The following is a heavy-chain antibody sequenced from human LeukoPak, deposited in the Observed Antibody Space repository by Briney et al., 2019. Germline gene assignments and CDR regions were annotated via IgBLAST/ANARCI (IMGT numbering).Heavy chain of an antibody. CDR3: AEEPYGGVYTGDYHYTMDV. Sequence: GGSLRLSCAASGFTFDNYAMHWVRQAPGKGLEWVSLISGHGGSTFYADSVKGRFTISRDNSKNSLYLQMNSLRTEDTALYYCAEEPYGGVYTGDYHYTMDVWGQGTTVTVSS. CDR2: ISGHGGST. V-gene: IGHV3-43*02. J-gene: IGHJ6*02. CDR1: GFTFDNYA. D-gene: IGHD5/OR15-5a*01.